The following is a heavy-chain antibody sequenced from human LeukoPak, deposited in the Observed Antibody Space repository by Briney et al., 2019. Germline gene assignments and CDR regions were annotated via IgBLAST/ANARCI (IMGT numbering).Heavy chain of an antibody. CDR2: IGTAGDK. V-gene: IGHV3-13*01. CDR3: ARAATYYYDISGYSLSGHDAFDI. D-gene: IGHD3-22*01. J-gene: IGHJ3*02. Sequence: GGSLRLSCAASGFTFSSYDMHWVRQATGKGLEWVSAIGTAGDKYYPGSVKGRFTISRENAKNSLYLQMNSLRAGDTAVYYCARAATYYYDISGYSLSGHDAFDIWGQGTMVTVSS. CDR1: GFTFSSYD.